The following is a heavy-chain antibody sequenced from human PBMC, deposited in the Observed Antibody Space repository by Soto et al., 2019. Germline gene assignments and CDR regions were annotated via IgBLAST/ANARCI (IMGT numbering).Heavy chain of an antibody. Sequence: QLQLQESGPGLVKPSETLSLTCIVSGDSISSSSYYWGWIRQPPGKGLEWIGGIYYRGSTYYNPSRQSRVTISVATSKNQFSLTLRSMTAADTAVYYCARGGPRGYYHNWLDPWGQGTLVTVSS. J-gene: IGHJ5*02. CDR1: GDSISSSSYY. CDR3: ARGGPRGYYHNWLDP. V-gene: IGHV4-39*01. CDR2: IYYRGST. D-gene: IGHD3-22*01.